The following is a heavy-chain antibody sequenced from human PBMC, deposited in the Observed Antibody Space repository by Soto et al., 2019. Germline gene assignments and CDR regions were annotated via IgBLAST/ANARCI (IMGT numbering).Heavy chain of an antibody. CDR3: ARTLDSSPFGWFDP. Sequence: GPTLGVRTHTLTLPWTFSGFSLSASVMCVSWIRQPPGKALEWLALIDWDDDKYYSTSLKTRLTISKDTSKNQVVLTMTNMDPVDTATYYCARTLDSSPFGWFDPWGQGTLGT. CDR1: GFSLSASVMC. J-gene: IGHJ5*02. V-gene: IGHV2-70*01. CDR2: IDWDDDK. D-gene: IGHD3-16*01.